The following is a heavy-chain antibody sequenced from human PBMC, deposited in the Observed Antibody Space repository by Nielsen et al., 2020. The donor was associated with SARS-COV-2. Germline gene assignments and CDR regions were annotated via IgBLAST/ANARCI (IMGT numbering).Heavy chain of an antibody. J-gene: IGHJ3*02. D-gene: IGHD3-3*01. CDR1: GFTFDDYG. CDR3: ARPMTGYYDFWSGII. V-gene: IGHV3-20*04. CDR2: INWNGGST. Sequence: GGSLRLSCAASGFTFDDYGMSWVRQAPGKGLEWVSGINWNGGSTYYADSVKGRFTISRHNSKNTLYLQMNSLRAEDTAVYYCARPMTGYYDFWSGIIWGQGTMVTVSS.